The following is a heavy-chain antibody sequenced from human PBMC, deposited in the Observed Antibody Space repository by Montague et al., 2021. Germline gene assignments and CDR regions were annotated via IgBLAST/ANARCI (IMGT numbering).Heavy chain of an antibody. CDR2: IYSSGST. Sequence: TLSLTCNVSGGAISSEGYYWSWIRKHPGKGLEWIGYIYSSGSTYYSPSLESRITISVDTSQNQFSLRLTSVTAADTAVYFCASGNDYSGNCFDYWGQGTLVTVSS. CDR1: GGAISSEGYY. CDR3: ASGNDYSGNCFDY. D-gene: IGHD4-23*01. J-gene: IGHJ4*02. V-gene: IGHV4-31*03.